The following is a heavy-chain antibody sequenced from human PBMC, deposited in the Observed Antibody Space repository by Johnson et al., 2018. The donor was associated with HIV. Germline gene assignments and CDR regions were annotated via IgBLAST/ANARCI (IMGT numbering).Heavy chain of an antibody. D-gene: IGHD6-6*01. J-gene: IGHJ3*02. CDR1: GFTFSDYY. V-gene: IGHV3-66*01. CDR2: IYSGGST. Sequence: VQLVESGGGLVKPGGSLRLSCAASGFTFSDYYMSWVRQAPGKGLEWVSVIYSGGSTYYADSVKGRFTISRDNSKNTLYLQMNSLRAEGTAVYYCARVFYRYSSSSTAAFDIWGQGTMVTVSS. CDR3: ARVFYRYSSSSTAAFDI.